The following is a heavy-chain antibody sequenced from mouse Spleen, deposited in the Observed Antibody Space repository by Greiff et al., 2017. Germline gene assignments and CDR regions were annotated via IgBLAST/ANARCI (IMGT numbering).Heavy chain of an antibody. J-gene: IGHJ4*01. D-gene: IGHD2-14*01. CDR3: ARDDYRYDGYAMDY. CDR2: INSNGGST. Sequence: EVQRVESGGGLVQPGGSLKLSCAASGFTFSSYGMSWVRQTPDKRLELVATINSNGGSTYYPDSVKGRFTISRDNAKNTLYLQMSSLKSEDTAMYYCARDDYRYDGYAMDYWGQGTSVTVSS. V-gene: IGHV5-6-3*01. CDR1: GFTFSSYG.